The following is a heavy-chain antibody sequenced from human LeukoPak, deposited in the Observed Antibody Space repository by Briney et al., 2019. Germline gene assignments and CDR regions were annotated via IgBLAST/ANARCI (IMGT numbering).Heavy chain of an antibody. CDR3: ARSQGYSYGSSY. D-gene: IGHD5-18*01. CDR1: GGSFGRYA. CDR2: IVPIVGTA. J-gene: IGHJ4*02. V-gene: IGHV1-69*13. Sequence: SVKVSCKAPGGSFGRYAISWVRQAPGQGLEWMGGIVPIVGTANYAQKFQGRVTITADDSTGTAYMELTSLRSADTAVYYCARSQGYSYGSSYWGQGTLVTVSS.